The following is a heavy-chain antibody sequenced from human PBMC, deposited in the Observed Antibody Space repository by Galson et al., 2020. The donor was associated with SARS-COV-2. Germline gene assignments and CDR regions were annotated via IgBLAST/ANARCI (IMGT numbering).Heavy chain of an antibody. V-gene: IGHV3-30*04. CDR2: ISYDGSNK. D-gene: IGHD3-3*01. Sequence: GGSLRLSCAASGFTFSSYAMHWVRQAPGKGLEWVAVISYDGSNKYYADSVKGRFTISRDNSKNTLYLQMNSLRAEDTAVYYCARDPTAYYDFWSCYFYGMDVWGQGTTVTVSS. J-gene: IGHJ6*02. CDR1: GFTFSSYA. CDR3: ARDPTAYYDFWSCYFYGMDV.